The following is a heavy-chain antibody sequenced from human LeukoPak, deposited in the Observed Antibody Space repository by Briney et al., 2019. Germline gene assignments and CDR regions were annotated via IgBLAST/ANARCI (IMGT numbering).Heavy chain of an antibody. Sequence: GGSLTLSCAASGFSLSSNYLSWVRQAAGKGLEWVSVIYSGGSTYYAHSVKGRFTISIDKSKNTLYLQINSLRADATAVYYCAISLGYCTNGVCYDYYYYYMDVWGKGTTVTVSS. V-gene: IGHV3-66*02. CDR1: GFSLSSNY. CDR3: AISLGYCTNGVCYDYYYYYMDV. CDR2: IYSGGST. D-gene: IGHD2-8*01. J-gene: IGHJ6*03.